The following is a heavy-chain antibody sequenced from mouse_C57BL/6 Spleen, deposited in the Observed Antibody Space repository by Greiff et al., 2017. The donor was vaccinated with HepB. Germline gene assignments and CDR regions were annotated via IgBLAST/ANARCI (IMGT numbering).Heavy chain of an antibody. Sequence: VQLQQSGAELARPGASVKMSCKASGYTFTSYTLHWVKQRPGQGLEWIGYINPSSGYTKYNQKFKDKATLPADKSSSTAYMQLSSLTSEDSAVYYCARMDYSNPFAYWGQGTLVTVSA. D-gene: IGHD2-5*01. CDR3: ARMDYSNPFAY. J-gene: IGHJ3*01. V-gene: IGHV1-4*01. CDR1: GYTFTSYT. CDR2: INPSSGYT.